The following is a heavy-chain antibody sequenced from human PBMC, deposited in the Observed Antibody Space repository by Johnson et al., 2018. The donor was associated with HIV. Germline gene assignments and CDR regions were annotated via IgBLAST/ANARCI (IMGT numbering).Heavy chain of an antibody. CDR1: GFTFSSNP. CDR2: INSDGSRT. D-gene: IGHD4-17*01. Sequence: VQLVESGGGVVQPGRSLRLSCAASGFTFSSNPMHWVRQVAGKGLVWVARINSDGSRTNYADSVKGRFTISRDNAKNSLYLQMNSLRAEDTAVYYCARDAKVDYGDAFDIWGQGTKVTVSS. J-gene: IGHJ3*02. V-gene: IGHV3-74*01. CDR3: ARDAKVDYGDAFDI.